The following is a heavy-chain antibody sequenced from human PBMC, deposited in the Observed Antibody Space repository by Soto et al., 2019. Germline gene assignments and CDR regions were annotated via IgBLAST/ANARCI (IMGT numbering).Heavy chain of an antibody. CDR2: IIPMLDLP. Sequence: QVQLVQSGAEVKKPGSSVKVSCKVSGDTLISYTISWVRQAPGQGLEWMGRIIPMLDLPNYAQNFQGRVKITANKSRSTAYMELSSLRSEDTAVYYCARGLKCRSDWSIDSGGQGTLVTVSA. V-gene: IGHV1-69*02. D-gene: IGHD3-9*01. CDR1: GDTLISYT. J-gene: IGHJ4*02. CDR3: ARGLKCRSDWSIDS.